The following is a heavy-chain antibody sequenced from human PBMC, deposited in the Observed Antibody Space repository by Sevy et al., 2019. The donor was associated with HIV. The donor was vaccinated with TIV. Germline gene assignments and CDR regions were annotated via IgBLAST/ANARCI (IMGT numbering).Heavy chain of an antibody. J-gene: IGHJ4*02. V-gene: IGHV3-21*01. CDR1: GFTFSSYS. Sequence: GGSLRLSCAASGFTFSSYSMNWVRQAPGKGLEWVSSISSSSSYIYYADSVKGRFTISRDNAKNSLYLQMNSLRAEDTAVYYCARDGGDVVVVAATTFDYWGQGTLVTVSS. D-gene: IGHD2-15*01. CDR2: ISSSSSYI. CDR3: ARDGGDVVVVAATTFDY.